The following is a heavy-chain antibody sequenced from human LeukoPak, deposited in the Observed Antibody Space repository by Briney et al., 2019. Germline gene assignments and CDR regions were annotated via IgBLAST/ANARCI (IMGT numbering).Heavy chain of an antibody. J-gene: IGHJ5*02. CDR2: ISAYNGNT. CDR1: GYTFTSYG. D-gene: IGHD3-3*01. Sequence: ASVKVSCKASGYTFTSYGISWVRQAPGQGLEWMGWISAYNGNTTYAQKLQGRVTMTTDTSTSTAYMELRSLRSDDTAVYYCARDPATRSFYDFWSGYTLNWFDPWGQGTLITVSS. CDR3: ARDPATRSFYDFWSGYTLNWFDP. V-gene: IGHV1-18*01.